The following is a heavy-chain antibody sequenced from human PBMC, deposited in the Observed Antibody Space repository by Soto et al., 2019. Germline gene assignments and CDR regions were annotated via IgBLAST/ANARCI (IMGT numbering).Heavy chain of an antibody. CDR1: GGTFSSYA. CDR2: IIPIFGTA. D-gene: IGHD5-18*01. Sequence: VASVKVSCKXSGGTFSSYAISWVRQAPGQGLEWMGGIIPIFGTANYAQKFQGRVTITADESTSTAYMELSSLRSEDTAVYYCARPFTDTAMVKYAFDIWGQGTMVTVSS. J-gene: IGHJ3*02. V-gene: IGHV1-69*13. CDR3: ARPFTDTAMVKYAFDI.